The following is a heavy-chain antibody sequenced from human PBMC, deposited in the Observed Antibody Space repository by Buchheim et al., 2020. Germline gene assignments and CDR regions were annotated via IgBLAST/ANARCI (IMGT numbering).Heavy chain of an antibody. Sequence: QVQLVESGGALVKPGGSLRLSCAASGFTFSDYYMSWIRQAPGKGLEWVSYISSSTFTNYVDSVKGRFTISRDNAKSSLYLQMNSLRAEDTAVYFCARDSLQDSGDLDGFDIWGQGT. J-gene: IGHJ3*02. CDR2: ISSSTFT. V-gene: IGHV3-11*05. CDR3: ARDSLQDSGDLDGFDI. CDR1: GFTFSDYY. D-gene: IGHD4-17*01.